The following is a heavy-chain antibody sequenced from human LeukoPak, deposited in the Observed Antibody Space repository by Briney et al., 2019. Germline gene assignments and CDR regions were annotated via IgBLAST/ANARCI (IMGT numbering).Heavy chain of an antibody. J-gene: IGHJ5*02. D-gene: IGHD6-13*01. CDR1: GGSIRSSNYY. CDR2: IYYTGST. CDR3: AGGSSWYNWYDP. Sequence: LETLCLTCTVSGGSIRSSNYYWGCIRQPPGKGLEWIGSIYYTGSTNSNPSLKSRLTMSVDTPKNQFSLKLTSLTAADTAVYYCAGGSSWYNWYDPWGQGTLVTVSS. V-gene: IGHV4-39*01.